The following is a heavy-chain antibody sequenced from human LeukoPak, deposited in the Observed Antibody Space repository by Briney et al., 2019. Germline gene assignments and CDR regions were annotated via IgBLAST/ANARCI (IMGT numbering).Heavy chain of an antibody. J-gene: IGHJ4*02. V-gene: IGHV4-59*01. Sequence: SETLSLTCSVSGASISSYYWSWIRQPPGKTLEWIGYIYYTGSTNYNPSLKSRVTISADTSKSQFYLNVTSVTAADTAVYYCSRGSVARFDNRGQGILVTVSS. CDR3: SRGSVARFDN. CDR2: IYYTGST. D-gene: IGHD6-19*01. CDR1: GASISSYY.